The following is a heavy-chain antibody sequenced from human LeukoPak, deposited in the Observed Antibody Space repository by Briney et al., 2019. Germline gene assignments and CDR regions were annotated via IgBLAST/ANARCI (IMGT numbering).Heavy chain of an antibody. CDR2: ISYDGSNK. CDR1: GFTFSSYG. Sequence: PGGSLRLSCAASGFTFSSYGMHWVRQAPGKGLEWVAVISYDGSNKYYADSVKGRFTISRDNSKNTVYLQMNSLRVEDTALYYCARDRPTGSYYSIDYWGQGTLATVSS. D-gene: IGHD1-26*01. J-gene: IGHJ4*02. CDR3: ARDRPTGSYYSIDY. V-gene: IGHV3-30*03.